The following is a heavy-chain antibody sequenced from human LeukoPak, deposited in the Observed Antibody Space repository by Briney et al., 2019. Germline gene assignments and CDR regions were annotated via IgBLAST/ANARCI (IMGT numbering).Heavy chain of an antibody. CDR3: ATDHGCSSTSCYVRWFDP. Sequence: ASVKVSCKVSGYTLTELSMHWVRQAPGKGLEWMGGFDPEDGETIYAQKFQGRVTMTEDTSTDTAYMELSSLRSEDTAVYYCATDHGCSSTSCYVRWFDPWGQGTLVTVSS. V-gene: IGHV1-24*01. CDR2: FDPEDGET. J-gene: IGHJ5*02. CDR1: GYTLTELS. D-gene: IGHD2-2*01.